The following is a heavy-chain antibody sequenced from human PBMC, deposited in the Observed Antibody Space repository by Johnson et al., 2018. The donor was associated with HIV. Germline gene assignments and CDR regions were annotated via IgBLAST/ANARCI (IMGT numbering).Heavy chain of an antibody. CDR1: GFTFSSYA. V-gene: IGHV3-30*04. D-gene: IGHD2-2*01. CDR2: ISYDGSNK. J-gene: IGHJ3*02. CDR3: AKERGGYGSSTSCYGDAFDI. Sequence: QVQLVESGGGVVQPGRSLRLSCAASGFTFSSYAMHWVRQAPGKGLEWVAVISYDGSNKYYADSVKGRITLSRYNSKNSRSLQMNSLRAEDTAWYYCAKERGGYGSSTSCYGDAFDIWGQGTMVTVSS.